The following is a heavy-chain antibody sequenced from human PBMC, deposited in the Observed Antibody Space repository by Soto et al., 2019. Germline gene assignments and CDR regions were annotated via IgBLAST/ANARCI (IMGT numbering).Heavy chain of an antibody. J-gene: IGHJ6*04. D-gene: IGHD3-3*01. V-gene: IGHV3-30*18. Sequence: SLRLSCAASGFTFSSYGMHWVRQAPGKGLEWVAVISYDGSNKYYADSVKGRFTISRDNSKNTLYLQMNSLRAEDTAVYYCAKERGDFWRDYGMDVWGKGTTVTVSS. CDR2: ISYDGSNK. CDR1: GFTFSSYG. CDR3: AKERGDFWRDYGMDV.